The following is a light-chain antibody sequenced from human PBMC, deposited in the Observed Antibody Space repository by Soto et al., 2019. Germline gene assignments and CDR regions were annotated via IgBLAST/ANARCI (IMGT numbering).Light chain of an antibody. CDR1: QSVSRNY. V-gene: IGKV3-20*01. CDR3: QQYGDSPRT. CDR2: GAS. J-gene: IGKJ1*01. Sequence: EIVLTQSPGTLSLSPGERATLSCRASQSVSRNYLAWYQHKPGQAPTLLIYGASRRTPGIPDRFSGRGSGTDFTLTISGLEPEDFAVYYCQQYGDSPRTFDQGTKVEIK.